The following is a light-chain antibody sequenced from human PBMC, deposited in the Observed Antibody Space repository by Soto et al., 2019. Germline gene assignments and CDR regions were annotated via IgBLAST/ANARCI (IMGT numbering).Light chain of an antibody. J-gene: IGLJ1*01. CDR2: DVS. Sequence: QSVLTQPASVSGSPGQSLTISCTGTSSDVGGYNYVSWYQQHPGKAPKLMLYDVSNRPSGVSNRFSGSKSVNTASLPISGLQAEDEADYYCSSYTSSSTLYVFGTGTKVTVL. CDR1: SSDVGGYNY. V-gene: IGLV2-14*01. CDR3: SSYTSSSTLYV.